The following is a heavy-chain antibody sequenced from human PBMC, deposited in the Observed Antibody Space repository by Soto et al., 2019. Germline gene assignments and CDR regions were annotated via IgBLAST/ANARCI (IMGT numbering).Heavy chain of an antibody. CDR1: GFTFSNAW. Sequence: GGSLRLSCAASGFTFSNAWMSWVRQAPGKGLEWVGRIKSKTDGGTTDYAAPVKCRFTISRYDSKNTLFLQMNSLKTEDTAVYYCPTDDPINKNWGQGTLVTVSS. J-gene: IGHJ1*01. V-gene: IGHV3-15*01. CDR3: PTDDPINKN. CDR2: IKSKTDGGTT.